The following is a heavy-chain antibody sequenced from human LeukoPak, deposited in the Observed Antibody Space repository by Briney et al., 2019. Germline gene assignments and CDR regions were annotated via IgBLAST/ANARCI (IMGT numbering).Heavy chain of an antibody. CDR3: ARDMYYYDSSGYFH. D-gene: IGHD3-22*01. CDR1: GFTFSSYG. CDR2: ISSSSSTI. Sequence: GGSLRLSCAASGFTFSSYGMNWVRQAPGKGLEWVSYISSSSSTIYYADSVKGRFTISRDNAKNSLYLQMNSLRAEDTAVYYCARDMYYYDSSGYFHWGQGTLVTVSS. V-gene: IGHV3-48*04. J-gene: IGHJ4*02.